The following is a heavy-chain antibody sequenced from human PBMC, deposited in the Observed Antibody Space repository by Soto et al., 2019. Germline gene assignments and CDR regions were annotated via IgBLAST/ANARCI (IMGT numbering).Heavy chain of an antibody. CDR3: AKDQVNWNDGAYYYYYYGMDV. Sequence: PGGSLRLSCSASGFTFSSYGMHWVRQAPGKGLEWVAVISYDGSNKYYADSVKGRFTISRDNSKNTLYLQMNSLRAEDTAVYYCAKDQVNWNDGAYYYYYYGMDVWGQGTTVTVSS. CDR1: GFTFSSYG. D-gene: IGHD1-20*01. J-gene: IGHJ6*02. V-gene: IGHV3-30*18. CDR2: ISYDGSNK.